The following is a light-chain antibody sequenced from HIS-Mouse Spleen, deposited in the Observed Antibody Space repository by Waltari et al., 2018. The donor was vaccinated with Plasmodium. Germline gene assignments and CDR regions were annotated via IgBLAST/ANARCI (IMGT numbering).Light chain of an antibody. J-gene: IGKJ1*01. CDR2: AAS. CDR3: QQSYSTWT. CDR1: QSISNY. V-gene: IGKV1-39*01. Sequence: DIQLTQSPLSLSVSVGDSVTITCRASQSISNYLNWYQQKPGKAPKFLIYAASTLQSGVPSRFSGTGSGTDFTLTISSLQPEDFATYYCQQSYSTWTFGQGTKVEIK.